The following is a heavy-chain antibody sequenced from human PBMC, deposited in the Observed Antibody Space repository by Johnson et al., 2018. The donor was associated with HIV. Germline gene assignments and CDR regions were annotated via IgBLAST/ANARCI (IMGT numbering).Heavy chain of an antibody. CDR2: INSDGSST. J-gene: IGHJ3*02. V-gene: IGHV3-74*01. Sequence: VQLVESGGGLVQPGGSLRLSCAASGFTFSSYWMHWVRQAPGTGLVWVSRINSDGSSTNYADSVKGRFTISRDNSKNTLYLQMNSLRAEDTAVYYCARGEQWLVPDSEDAFDIWGQGTMVTVSS. CDR3: ARGEQWLVPDSEDAFDI. CDR1: GFTFSSYW. D-gene: IGHD6-19*01.